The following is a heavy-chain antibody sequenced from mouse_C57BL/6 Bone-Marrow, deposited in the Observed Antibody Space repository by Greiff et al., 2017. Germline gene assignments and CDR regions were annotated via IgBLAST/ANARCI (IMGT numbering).Heavy chain of an antibody. J-gene: IGHJ3*01. Sequence: QVQLQQPGAELVKPGASVKLSCKASGYTFTSYWMHWVKQRPGRGLEWIGRIDPNSGGTKYNEKFKSKATLTADKPASTAYMQLRRLTSEDSAVYYCARPIYNGYYEAWFAYWGQGTLVTVSA. D-gene: IGHD2-3*01. CDR3: ARPIYNGYYEAWFAY. V-gene: IGHV1-72*01. CDR2: IDPNSGGT. CDR1: GYTFTSYW.